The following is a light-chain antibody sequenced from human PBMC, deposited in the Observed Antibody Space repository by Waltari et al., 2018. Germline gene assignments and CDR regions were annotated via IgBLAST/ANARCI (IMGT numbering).Light chain of an antibody. CDR3: QQYSSSVMYT. CDR1: QSVTRNR. CDR2: AAS. Sequence: FLTQAPNTPSFSPGERATPPCRASQSVTRNRLAWYQHKPGQAPRLLMYAASTRAAGIPDRFSGSGSGTDFSLSISRVEPEDFAVYYCQQYSSSVMYTFGQGTKLEIK. V-gene: IGKV3-20*01. J-gene: IGKJ2*01.